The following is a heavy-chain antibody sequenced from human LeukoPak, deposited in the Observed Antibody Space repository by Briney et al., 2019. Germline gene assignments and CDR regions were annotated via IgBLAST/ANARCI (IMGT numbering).Heavy chain of an antibody. CDR3: TVDGSGSSR. Sequence: GGSLKLSCAASGFTFSGSAMHWVRQASGKGLEWVGRIRSKANSYATAYAASVKGRFTISRDDSKNTAYLQMNSLKTEDTAVYYCTVDGSGSSRWGQGTLVTVSS. D-gene: IGHD3-10*01. CDR1: GFTFSGSA. J-gene: IGHJ4*02. CDR2: IRSKANSYAT. V-gene: IGHV3-73*01.